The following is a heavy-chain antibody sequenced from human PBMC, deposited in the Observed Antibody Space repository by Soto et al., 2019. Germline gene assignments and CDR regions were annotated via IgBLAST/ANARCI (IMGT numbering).Heavy chain of an antibody. Sequence: ASVKVSCKASGYTFTSYGISWVRQAPGQGLEWMGWISAYNGNTNYAQKLQGRVTMTTDTSTSTAYMELRRLRSDDTAVYYCARGRVRQQLALTRGYYYYGMEVWGQGTKVTVSS. CDR2: ISAYNGNT. D-gene: IGHD6-13*01. CDR1: GYTFTSYG. V-gene: IGHV1-18*01. J-gene: IGHJ6*02. CDR3: ARGRVRQQLALTRGYYYYGMEV.